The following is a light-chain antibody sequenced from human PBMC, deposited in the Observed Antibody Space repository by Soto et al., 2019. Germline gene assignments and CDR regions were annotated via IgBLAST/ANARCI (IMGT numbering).Light chain of an antibody. CDR2: XXX. J-gene: IGKJ2*01. CDR3: QEYTDWSST. Sequence: ASQSVGSNLAXYQQKPGQAPRLLIXXXXXXXXCTPTRFSGSGSGTDFTLSISSLQSXDFAVYYCQEYTDWSSTFGQGTKVDIK. V-gene: IGKV3-15*01. CDR1: QSVGSN.